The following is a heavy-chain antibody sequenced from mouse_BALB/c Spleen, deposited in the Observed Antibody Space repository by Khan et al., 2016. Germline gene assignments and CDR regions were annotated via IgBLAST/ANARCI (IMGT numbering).Heavy chain of an antibody. D-gene: IGHD3-1*01. V-gene: IGHV9-3*02. CDR3: DRTARATFAY. Sequence: QIQLVQSGPELKKPGETVKISCKASGYTFTNYGMNWVKQAPGKGLKWLGWINTSTGEPTYAEEFKGRFAFSLETSASTAYLQINHLKSEDTATYVRDRTARATFAYWGQGTLVTVSA. CDR1: GYTFTNYG. J-gene: IGHJ3*01. CDR2: INTSTGEP.